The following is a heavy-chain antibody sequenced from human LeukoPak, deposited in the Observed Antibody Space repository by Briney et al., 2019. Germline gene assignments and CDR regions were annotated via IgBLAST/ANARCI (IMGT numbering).Heavy chain of an antibody. Sequence: SETLSLTCTVSGASISSDYWSWIRQPPGKGLEWIGNIYYSGSANYNPSLKSRVTISVDTSKNQFSLKLSSVTAADTAVYYCAGGVRTVSGVLNRYYGMDVWGQGTTVTVSS. CDR1: GASISSDY. CDR2: IYYSGSA. J-gene: IGHJ6*02. V-gene: IGHV4-59*12. D-gene: IGHD4-11*01. CDR3: AGGVRTVSGVLNRYYGMDV.